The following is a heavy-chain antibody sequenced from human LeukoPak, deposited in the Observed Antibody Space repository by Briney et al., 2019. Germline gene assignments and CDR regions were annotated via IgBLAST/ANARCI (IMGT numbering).Heavy chain of an antibody. V-gene: IGHV4-59*01. D-gene: IGHD5-18*01. J-gene: IGHJ3*02. Sequence: SETLSLTCTVSGGSISSYYWSWIRQPPGKGLEWIGYIYYSVSTNYNPSLKSRVTISVDTSKNQFSLKLSSVTAADTAVYFCAREDTAMVRTAFDIWGQGTMVTVSS. CDR1: GGSISSYY. CDR2: IYYSVST. CDR3: AREDTAMVRTAFDI.